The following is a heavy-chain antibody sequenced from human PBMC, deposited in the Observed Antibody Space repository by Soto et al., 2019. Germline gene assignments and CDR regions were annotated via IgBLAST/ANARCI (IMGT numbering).Heavy chain of an antibody. CDR3: ARARYADYVDWFDP. CDR2: IYSSGST. Sequence: SETLSLTCTVSGGSISTYYWNWIRQPAGKGLEWIGRIYSSGSTNYNPSLKSRVTMSVDTSKNQVSLRLSSVTAADTAVYYCARARYADYVDWFDPWGQGTLLTVSS. CDR1: GGSISTYY. J-gene: IGHJ5*02. V-gene: IGHV4-4*07. D-gene: IGHD4-17*01.